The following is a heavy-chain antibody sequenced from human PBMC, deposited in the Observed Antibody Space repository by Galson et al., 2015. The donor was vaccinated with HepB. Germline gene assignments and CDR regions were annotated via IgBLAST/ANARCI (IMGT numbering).Heavy chain of an antibody. CDR1: GFTFSSYS. D-gene: IGHD6-13*01. CDR2: ISSSSSYI. J-gene: IGHJ4*02. Sequence: SLRLSCAASGFTFSSYSMNWVRQAPGKGLEWVSSISSSSSYIYYADSVKGRFTISRDNAKNSLYLQMNSLRAEDTAVYYCASYRGSSWYKELDYWGQGTLVTVSS. CDR3: ASYRGSSWYKELDY. V-gene: IGHV3-21*01.